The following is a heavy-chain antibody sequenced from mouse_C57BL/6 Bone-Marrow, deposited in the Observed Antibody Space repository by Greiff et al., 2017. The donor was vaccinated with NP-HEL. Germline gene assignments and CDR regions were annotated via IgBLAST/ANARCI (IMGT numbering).Heavy chain of an antibody. CDR1: GYSITSDY. V-gene: IGHV3-8*01. CDR3: ARFSYDYPYWYFDV. Sequence: DVKLVESGPGLAKPSQTLSLTCSVTGYSITSDYWTWIRKFPGNKLEYMGYISYSGSTYYNPSLKSRISITRDTSKNHYFLQLNSVTTEDTATYYCARFSYDYPYWYFDVWGTGTTVTVSS. J-gene: IGHJ1*03. D-gene: IGHD2-4*01. CDR2: ISYSGST.